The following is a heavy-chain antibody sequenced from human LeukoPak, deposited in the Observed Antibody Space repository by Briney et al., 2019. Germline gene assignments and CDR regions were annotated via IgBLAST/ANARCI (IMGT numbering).Heavy chain of an antibody. CDR2: IIPIFGTA. V-gene: IGHV1-69*13. J-gene: IGHJ5*02. Sequence: GASVKVSCKASGGTFSSYATSWVRQAPGQGLEWMGGIIPIFGTANYAQKFQGRVTITADESTRTAYMELSSLRSEDTAVYYCASDFIKGALGWFDPWGQGTLVTVSS. D-gene: IGHD3-10*01. CDR3: ASDFIKGALGWFDP. CDR1: GGTFSSYA.